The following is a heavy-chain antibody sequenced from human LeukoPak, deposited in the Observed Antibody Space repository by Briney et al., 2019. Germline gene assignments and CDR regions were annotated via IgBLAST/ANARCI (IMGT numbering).Heavy chain of an antibody. CDR3: AKEAPHREVVSALPGWGRSDH. D-gene: IGHD2-21*01. CDR1: GFTLSSGA. CDR2: ISGSGRST. V-gene: IGHV3-23*01. J-gene: IGHJ4*02. Sequence: GGSLTLSCAASGFTLSSGAMSWVRQAPGKGLEWVAVISGSGRSTVYADSLKGRFTISREFSKNLVYLPMNSLRAHDPAVYCWAKEAPHREVVSALPGWGRSDHWGQGTLVIVSS.